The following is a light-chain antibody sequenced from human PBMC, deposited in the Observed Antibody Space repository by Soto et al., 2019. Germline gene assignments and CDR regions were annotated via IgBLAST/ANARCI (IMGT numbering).Light chain of an antibody. CDR1: QSVSSN. Sequence: EIVRTQSPATLSVSPGERATLSCRASQSVSSNLAWYQQKPGQAPRLLIYGASTRATGIPARFSGSGSGTEFTLTISSLQSEDFAVYYCQEYNNWLRTFCQGTKVGIK. CDR2: GAS. V-gene: IGKV3-15*01. CDR3: QEYNNWLRT. J-gene: IGKJ1*01.